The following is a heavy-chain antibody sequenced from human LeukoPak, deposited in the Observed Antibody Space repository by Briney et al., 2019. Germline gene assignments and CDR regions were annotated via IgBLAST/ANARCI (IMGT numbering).Heavy chain of an antibody. CDR3: ARDEALNARNYYGLGSYHPGGMDV. CDR1: GFNLISYG. D-gene: IGHD3-10*01. V-gene: IGHV3-33*01. CDR2: IWYDGKKT. J-gene: IGHJ6*02. Sequence: PGGSLRLSCSASGFNLISYGMHWVRQAPGKGLEWVAVIWYDGKKTHYADSVRGRFTISRDNSKNTLYLQMNSLGAEDTAMYYCARDEALNARNYYGLGSYHPGGMDVWGQGTTVTVSS.